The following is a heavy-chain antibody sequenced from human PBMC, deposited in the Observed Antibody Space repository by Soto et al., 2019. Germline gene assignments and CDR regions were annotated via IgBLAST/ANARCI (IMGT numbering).Heavy chain of an antibody. CDR2: TRNKANSYAT. CDR1: GFTFSDYY. D-gene: IGHD1-26*01. Sequence: PGGSLRLSCAASGFTFSDYYMDWVRQVPGKGLEWVGRTRNKANSYATEYAPSVKGRFTISRHDLEDSMYMQMNSLKTEDTAVYYCARDTGGSYDYWGQGALVTVS. CDR3: ARDTGGSYDY. V-gene: IGHV3-72*01. J-gene: IGHJ4*02.